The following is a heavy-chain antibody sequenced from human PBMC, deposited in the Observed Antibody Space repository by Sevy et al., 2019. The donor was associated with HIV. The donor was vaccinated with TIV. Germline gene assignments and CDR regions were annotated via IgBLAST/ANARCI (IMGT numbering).Heavy chain of an antibody. J-gene: IGHJ4*02. Sequence: SQTLSLICAISGDSVSSNSAAWNWIRQSPSRGLEWLGRTYYRSKWYNDYAVSVKSRITINPDTSKNQFSLQLNSVTPEDTAVYYCARSRMVRGVHRYYFDYWGQGTLVTVSS. CDR3: ARSRMVRGVHRYYFDY. D-gene: IGHD3-10*01. CDR1: GDSVSSNSAA. V-gene: IGHV6-1*01. CDR2: TYYRSKWYN.